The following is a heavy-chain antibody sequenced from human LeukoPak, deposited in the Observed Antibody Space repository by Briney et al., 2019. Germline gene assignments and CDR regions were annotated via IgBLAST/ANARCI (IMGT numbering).Heavy chain of an antibody. CDR1: GGSLSNSGYY. CDR3: ARGVGLWFGELLSYYYYGMDV. V-gene: IGHV4-39*07. CDR2: IYYTGTT. Sequence: PSETLSLTCTVSGGSLSNSGYYWAWIRQPPGKGLEWIGNIYYTGTTNYNPSLKSRVTISVDTSKNQFSLKLSSVTAADTAVYYCARGVGLWFGELLSYYYYGMDVWGQGTTVTVSS. D-gene: IGHD3-10*01. J-gene: IGHJ6*02.